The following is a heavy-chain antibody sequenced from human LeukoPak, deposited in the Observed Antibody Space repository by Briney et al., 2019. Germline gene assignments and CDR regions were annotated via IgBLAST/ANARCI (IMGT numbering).Heavy chain of an antibody. CDR1: GGSISSYY. J-gene: IGHJ4*02. CDR2: IYSSGST. D-gene: IGHD2/OR15-2a*01. Sequence: SETLSLTCTVSGGSISSYYWSWIRQPPGKGLEWIGYIYSSGSTNYNPSLKSRVIIPLDTSKSQFSLKLTSVTAADTAVYYCARSFSARMFFDYWGQGSLVTVSS. V-gene: IGHV4-59*01. CDR3: ARSFSARMFFDY.